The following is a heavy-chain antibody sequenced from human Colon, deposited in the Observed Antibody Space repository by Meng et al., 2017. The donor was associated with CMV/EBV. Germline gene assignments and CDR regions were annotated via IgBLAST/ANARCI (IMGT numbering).Heavy chain of an antibody. J-gene: IGHJ6*02. CDR3: ARGRGPSLYGSGNRAYYYYGMDV. D-gene: IGHD3-10*01. V-gene: IGHV4-34*01. CDR1: GGSFSGYY. CDR2: INHSGST. Sequence: GSLRLSCAVYGGSFSGYYWSWIRQPPGKGLEWIGEINHSGSTNYNPSLKSRVTISVDTSKNQFSLKLSSVTAADTAVYYCARGRGPSLYGSGNRAYYYYGMDVWGQGTAVTVSS.